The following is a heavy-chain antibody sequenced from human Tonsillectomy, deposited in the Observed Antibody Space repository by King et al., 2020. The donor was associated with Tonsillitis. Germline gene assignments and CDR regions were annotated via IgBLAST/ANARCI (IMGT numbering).Heavy chain of an antibody. Sequence: VALVQSGAEVKKPGTSVKVSCKASGGTFSSYAINWVRQAPGQGLEWMGVIRPLFATANYTQKFQGRVTMTADESNNIAYLGVNSLRSEDSAVYYCARGKTLRFRGPYYYYALDVWGQGTAVTVSS. CDR1: GGTFSSYA. D-gene: IGHD3-16*01. V-gene: IGHV1-69*01. CDR2: IRPLFATA. CDR3: ARGKTLRFRGPYYYYALDV. J-gene: IGHJ6*02.